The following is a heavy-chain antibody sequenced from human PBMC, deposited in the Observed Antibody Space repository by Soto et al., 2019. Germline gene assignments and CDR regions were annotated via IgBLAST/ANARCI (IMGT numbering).Heavy chain of an antibody. CDR1: GGSISSYY. V-gene: IGHV4-59*01. D-gene: IGHD6-13*01. J-gene: IGHJ6*02. CDR2: IYYSGST. CDR3: ARIIAAAGTYYYGMDV. Sequence: SETLSLTCTVSGGSISSYYWSWIRPPPGKGLEWIGYIYYSGSTNYNPSLKSRVTISVDTSKNQFSLKLSSVTAADTAVYYCARIIAAAGTYYYGMDVWGQGTTVTVSS.